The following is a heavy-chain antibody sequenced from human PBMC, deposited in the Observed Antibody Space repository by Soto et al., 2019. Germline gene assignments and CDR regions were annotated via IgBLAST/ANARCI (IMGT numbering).Heavy chain of an antibody. J-gene: IGHJ6*02. V-gene: IGHV3-74*01. D-gene: IGHD3-9*01. CDR2: INSDGSST. CDR1: GFTFSSYW. CDR3: ARGDYDILTGYYFVSRNYYYYGMDV. Sequence: EVQLVESGGGLVQPGGSLRLSCAASGFTFSSYWMHWVRQAPGKGLVWVSRINSDGSSTSYADSVKGRFTISRDNAKNTLYLQMNSLRAEDTAVYYCARGDYDILTGYYFVSRNYYYYGMDVWGQGTTVTVSS.